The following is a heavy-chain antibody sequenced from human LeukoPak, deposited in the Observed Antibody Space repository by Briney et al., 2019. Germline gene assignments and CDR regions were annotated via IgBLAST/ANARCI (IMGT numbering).Heavy chain of an antibody. J-gene: IGHJ5*02. CDR2: INPSGGST. V-gene: IGHV1-46*01. CDR1: GYTFTSYY. Sequence: ASVKVSCKASGYTFTSYYMHWVRQAPGQGLEWMGIINPSGGSTSYAQKFQGRVTMTRDTSTSTAYMELRSLRSDDTAVYYCVFYYYDSSGYSSWGQGALVTVSS. CDR3: VFYYYDSSGYSS. D-gene: IGHD3-22*01.